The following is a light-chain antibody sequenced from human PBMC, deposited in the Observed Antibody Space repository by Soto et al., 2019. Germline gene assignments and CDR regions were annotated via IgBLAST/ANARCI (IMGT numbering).Light chain of an antibody. CDR3: SSYAGSNNML. CDR2: EVS. CDR1: SSDVGGYNY. Sequence: SALPQPPSASGSPGHSVTISCTGTSSDVGGYNYVSWYQQHPGKAPQLMIYEVSRRPSGVPDRFSGSKSGNTASLTVSGLQAEDEADYYCSSYAGSNNMLFGGGTQLTVL. V-gene: IGLV2-8*01. J-gene: IGLJ2*01.